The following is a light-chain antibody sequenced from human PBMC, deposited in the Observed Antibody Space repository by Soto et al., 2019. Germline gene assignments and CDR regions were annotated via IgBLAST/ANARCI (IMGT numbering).Light chain of an antibody. CDR2: LEGSGSY. CDR1: SGHRTYI. J-gene: IGLJ3*02. Sequence: QPVLTQSSSASASLGSSVKLTCTLSSGHRTYIIAWHQQQPGKAPRYLMKLEGSGSYNKGSGVPDRFSGSSSGADRYLTISNLQFEDEADYYCETWDSNIWVFGGGTKLTVL. V-gene: IGLV4-60*02. CDR3: ETWDSNIWV.